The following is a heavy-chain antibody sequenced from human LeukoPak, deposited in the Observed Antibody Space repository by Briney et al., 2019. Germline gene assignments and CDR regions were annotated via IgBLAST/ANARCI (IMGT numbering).Heavy chain of an antibody. D-gene: IGHD6-13*01. V-gene: IGHV1-8*02. J-gene: IGHJ5*02. CDR2: MNPNSGNT. CDR3: ARYGYSSSWYPTGGGPNWFDP. CDR1: GYTFTGYY. Sequence: GASVKVSCKASGYTFTGYYMHWVRQAPGQGLEWMGWMNPNSGNTGYAQKFQGRVTMTRNTSISTAYMELSSLRSEDTAVYYCARYGYSSSWYPTGGGPNWFDPWGQGTLVTVSS.